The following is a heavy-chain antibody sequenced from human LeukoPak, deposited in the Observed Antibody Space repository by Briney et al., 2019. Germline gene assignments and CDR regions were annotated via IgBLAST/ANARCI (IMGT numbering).Heavy chain of an antibody. CDR3: AREETSYYDFWSGYYRSYYYYGMDV. CDR2: ISYDGSNK. D-gene: IGHD3-3*01. Sequence: GGSLRLSCAASGFTFSSYAMHWVRQAPGKGLEWVAVISYDGSNKYYADSVKGRFTISRDNAKNSLYLQMNSLRAEDTAVYYCAREETSYYDFWSGYYRSYYYYGMDVWGQGTTVTVSS. CDR1: GFTFSSYA. J-gene: IGHJ6*02. V-gene: IGHV3-30-3*01.